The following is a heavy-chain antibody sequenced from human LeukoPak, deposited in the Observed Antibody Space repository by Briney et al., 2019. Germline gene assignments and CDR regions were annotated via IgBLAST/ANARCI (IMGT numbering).Heavy chain of an antibody. V-gene: IGHV1-69*13. D-gene: IGHD4-17*01. Sequence: ASVKVSCKASGGTFSSYAISWARQAPGQGLEWMGGIIPIFGTANYAQKFQGRVTITADESTSTAYMELSSLRSEDTAVYYCASLAEGYGDYYYYYMDVWGKGTTVTVSS. J-gene: IGHJ6*03. CDR1: GGTFSSYA. CDR3: ASLAEGYGDYYYYYMDV. CDR2: IIPIFGTA.